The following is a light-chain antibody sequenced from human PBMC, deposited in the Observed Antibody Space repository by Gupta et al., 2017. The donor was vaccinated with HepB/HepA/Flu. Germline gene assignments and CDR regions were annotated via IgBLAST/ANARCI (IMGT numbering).Light chain of an antibody. Sequence: SSVLTQPPSVSLAPGATARITCGGFSFGSKSVHWYQQKPGQAPVMLIYYDNDRRAGIPERISGSNSGTTATVTNSRVEAGEEADYYCQVWDSSSDVVVFGGGTKLTVL. CDR1: SFGSKS. J-gene: IGLJ2*01. CDR3: QVWDSSSDVVV. V-gene: IGLV3-21*04. CDR2: YDN.